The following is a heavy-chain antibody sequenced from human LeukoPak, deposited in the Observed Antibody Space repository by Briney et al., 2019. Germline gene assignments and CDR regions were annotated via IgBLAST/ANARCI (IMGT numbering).Heavy chain of an antibody. CDR1: GFTFSSYS. CDR3: ARGLWFGDENPPYFDY. CDR2: ITSSSSYI. V-gene: IGHV3-21*04. D-gene: IGHD3-10*01. J-gene: IGHJ4*02. Sequence: GGSLRLSCAASGFTFSSYSMNWVRQAPGKGLEWVSSITSSSSYIYYADSVKGRFTISRDNAKNSLYLQMNTLRPEDTAVYYCARGLWFGDENPPYFDYGGQGSLVTVSS.